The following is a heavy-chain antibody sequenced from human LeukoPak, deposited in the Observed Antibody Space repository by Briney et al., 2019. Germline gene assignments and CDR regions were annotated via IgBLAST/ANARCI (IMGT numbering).Heavy chain of an antibody. D-gene: IGHD3-3*01. J-gene: IGHJ4*02. CDR3: ARETNDFWSGYYGGRYYFDY. Sequence: SETLSLTCTVSGGSISSYYWSWIRQPAGKGLEWIGRIYTSGSTYYNPSLKSRVTMSVDTSKNQFSLRLSSVTAADTAVYYCARETNDFWSGYYGGRYYFDYWGQGTLVTVSS. CDR2: IYTSGST. CDR1: GGSISSYY. V-gene: IGHV4-4*07.